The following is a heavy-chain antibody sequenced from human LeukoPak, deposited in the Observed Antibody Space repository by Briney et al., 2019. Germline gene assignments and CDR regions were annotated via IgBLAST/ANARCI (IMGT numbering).Heavy chain of an antibody. D-gene: IGHD3-10*01. J-gene: IGHJ4*02. CDR2: ISYDGTTK. V-gene: IGHV3-30*18. CDR1: GFTFSSYG. Sequence: PGGSLRLSCAASGFTFSSYGIYWVRQAPGKGLEGVALISYDGTTKYYGDSVKGRFTISRDNSKNTLYLQMDSLRAEDTAVYYCAKDRIWFGELDYWGQGTLVTVSS. CDR3: AKDRIWFGELDY.